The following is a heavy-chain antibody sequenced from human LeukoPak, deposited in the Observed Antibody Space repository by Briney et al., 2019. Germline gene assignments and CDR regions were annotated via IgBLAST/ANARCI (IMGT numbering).Heavy chain of an antibody. Sequence: GGSLRLSCAASGFTFSSYWMSWVRQAPGEGLEWVVNVKQDGSEKYYVDSVKGRFTVSRDNAKNSLFLQMNSLRGEDTAVYYCAREGTQRGMEAFDIWGQGTTVTVSS. CDR3: AREGTQRGMEAFDI. CDR1: GFTFSSYW. J-gene: IGHJ3*02. V-gene: IGHV3-7*01. CDR2: VKQDGSEK. D-gene: IGHD7-27*01.